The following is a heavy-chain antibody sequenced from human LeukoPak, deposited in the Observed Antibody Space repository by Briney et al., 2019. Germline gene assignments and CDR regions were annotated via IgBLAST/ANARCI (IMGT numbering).Heavy chain of an antibody. V-gene: IGHV3-15*01. Sequence: HGGSLRLSCAASGFTFSNAWMSWVRQAPGKGLEWVGRIKSKTDGGTTDYAAPVKGRFTISRDDSKNTLYLQMNSLKTEDTAVYYCTTISPLLWFGDTRSNFDYWGQGTLVTVSS. CDR2: IKSKTDGGTT. CDR3: TTISPLLWFGDTRSNFDY. CDR1: GFTFSNAW. J-gene: IGHJ4*02. D-gene: IGHD3-10*01.